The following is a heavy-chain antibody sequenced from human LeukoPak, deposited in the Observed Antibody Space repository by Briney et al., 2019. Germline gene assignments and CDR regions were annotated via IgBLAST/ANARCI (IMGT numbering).Heavy chain of an antibody. CDR2: IRYDGSSK. CDR3: AKDMGGLLAKHYLDY. CDR1: GFTFSSHG. D-gene: IGHD1-26*01. J-gene: IGHJ4*02. Sequence: GGSLRLSCAASGFTFSSHGIHWVRQAPGKGLEWVAFIRYDGSSKYNTDSVKGRFTISRDNSKNTVYLQMSSLRAEDTAVYYCAKDMGGLLAKHYLDYWGQGTLITVSS. V-gene: IGHV3-30*02.